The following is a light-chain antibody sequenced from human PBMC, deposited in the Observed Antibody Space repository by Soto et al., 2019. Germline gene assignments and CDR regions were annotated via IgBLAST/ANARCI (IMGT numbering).Light chain of an antibody. CDR1: SAYRGYE. V-gene: IGLV9-49*03. J-gene: IGLJ1*01. CDR3: GADQRSGSQFVYV. CDR2: VGTGGSVG. Sequence: LVLNQPPSASASVGASVTLTCTLSSAYRGYEVDWYQQRPGKGPRFVMRVGTGGSVGSKGVGIPDRFSVLGSGLNRYMTIKNIQGDAEGDYQCGADQRSGSQFVYVFGTGTKLTVL.